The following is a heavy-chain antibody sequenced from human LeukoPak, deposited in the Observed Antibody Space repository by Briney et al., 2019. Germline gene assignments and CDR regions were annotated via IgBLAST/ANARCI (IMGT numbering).Heavy chain of an antibody. CDR3: ARGFFWSGYSHYYYYYMDV. CDR1: GGSISSYY. CDR2: IYHSGST. J-gene: IGHJ6*03. Sequence: SETLSLTCTVSGGSISSYYWSWIRQPPGKGLECIESIYHSGSTYYNPSLKSRVTISVDTSKNQFSLKLSSVTAADTAVYYCARGFFWSGYSHYYYYYMDVWGKGTTVTVSS. V-gene: IGHV4-59*12. D-gene: IGHD3-3*01.